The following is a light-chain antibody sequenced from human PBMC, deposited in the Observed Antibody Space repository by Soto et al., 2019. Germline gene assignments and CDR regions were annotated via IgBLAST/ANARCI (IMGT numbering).Light chain of an antibody. CDR2: GAS. Sequence: EIVMTQSPATLSLSPGEGATLSCRASQSVSSNYLAWYQHKPGQAPRLLIYGASTRATGIPARFSGSGSGTEFTPTISSLQSEDFAVYYCQQYNNWPRTFGQGTKVDIK. CDR1: QSVSSN. J-gene: IGKJ1*01. V-gene: IGKV3-15*01. CDR3: QQYNNWPRT.